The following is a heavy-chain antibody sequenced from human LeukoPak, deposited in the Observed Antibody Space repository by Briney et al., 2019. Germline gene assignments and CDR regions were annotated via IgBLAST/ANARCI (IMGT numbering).Heavy chain of an antibody. CDR1: GGSISSYY. CDR2: IYYSGST. Sequence: SETLSLTCTVSGGSISSYYWSWLRQPPGKGLEWIGYIYYSGSTNYNPSLKSPVTISVDTSKNQLSLKLSSVTAADTAVYYCATHRYSSSPLDYWGQGTLVTVSS. CDR3: ATHRYSSSPLDY. J-gene: IGHJ4*02. V-gene: IGHV4-59*01. D-gene: IGHD6-6*01.